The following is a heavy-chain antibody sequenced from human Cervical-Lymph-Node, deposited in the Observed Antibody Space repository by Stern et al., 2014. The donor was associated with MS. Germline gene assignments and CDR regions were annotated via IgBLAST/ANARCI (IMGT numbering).Heavy chain of an antibody. CDR3: AHTIVGATAPNWFDP. J-gene: IGHJ5*02. CDR1: GFSLSTSGVG. V-gene: IGHV2-5*02. D-gene: IGHD1-26*01. CDR2: PYWGDDK. Sequence: QITLKESGPTLVKPTQTLTLTCTFSGFSLSTSGVGVGWLRPPPGKALEWLVIPYWGDDKRDSPFLKSGTTLPKDTSKNQVVLTMTNMDPVDTATYYCAHTIVGATAPNWFDPWGQGTLVTVSS.